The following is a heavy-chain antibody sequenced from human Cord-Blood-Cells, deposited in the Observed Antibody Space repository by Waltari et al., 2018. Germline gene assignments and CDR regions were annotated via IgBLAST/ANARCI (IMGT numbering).Heavy chain of an antibody. J-gene: IGHJ4*02. CDR2: IFPILGIA. CDR3: ARDLGSGLIDY. CDR1: GGTFSSYA. V-gene: IGHV1-69*09. Sequence: QVQLVQSGAEVKKPGSSVKVSCKASGGTFSSYAISWVRQAPGQGLEWMGRIFPILGIANYAQKFQGRVTITADKSTSTAYMELSSLRSEDTAVYYCARDLGSGLIDYWGQGTLVTVSS. D-gene: IGHD7-27*01.